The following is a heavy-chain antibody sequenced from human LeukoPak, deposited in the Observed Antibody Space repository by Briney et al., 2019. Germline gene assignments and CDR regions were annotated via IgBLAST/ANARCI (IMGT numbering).Heavy chain of an antibody. Sequence: GGSLRLSCAASGFTVSSNYMSWVRQAPGKGLEWVSVIYSGGSTYYADSVKGRFTISRDNSKNTLYLQMNSLRAEDTAVYYCASSGYDSYYYYGMDVWGQGTTVTVSS. J-gene: IGHJ6*02. V-gene: IGHV3-66*01. CDR1: GFTVSSNY. CDR3: ASSGYDSYYYYGMDV. CDR2: IYSGGST. D-gene: IGHD5-12*01.